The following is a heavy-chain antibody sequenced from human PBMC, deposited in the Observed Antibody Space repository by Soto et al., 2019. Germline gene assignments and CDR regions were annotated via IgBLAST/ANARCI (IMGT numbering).Heavy chain of an antibody. J-gene: IGHJ4*02. Sequence: ASVKVSCKASGYTFTSYYMHWVRQAPGQGLEWMGWISAYNGNTNYAQKLQGRVTMTTDTSTSTAYMELRSLRSDDTAVYYCARVSEDIVVVVADYWGQGTLVTVSS. CDR1: GYTFTSYY. V-gene: IGHV1-18*04. CDR2: ISAYNGNT. CDR3: ARVSEDIVVVVADY. D-gene: IGHD2-15*01.